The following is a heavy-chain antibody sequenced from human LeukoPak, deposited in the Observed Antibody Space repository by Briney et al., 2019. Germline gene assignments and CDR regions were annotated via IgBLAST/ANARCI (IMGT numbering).Heavy chain of an antibody. CDR1: GMTFSNAW. CDR3: TKDLPYTRGWALNY. V-gene: IGHV3-15*01. D-gene: IGHD6-19*01. CDR2: IKSKVDGATT. J-gene: IGHJ4*02. Sequence: GGSLRLSCVASGMTFSNAWMVWVRQAPGKGLEWVGRIKSKVDGATTDYGVPVKDRFTISRDDSKDTLYLQMNSLKTEDTAVYYCTKDLPYTRGWALNYWGRGTLVTVSS.